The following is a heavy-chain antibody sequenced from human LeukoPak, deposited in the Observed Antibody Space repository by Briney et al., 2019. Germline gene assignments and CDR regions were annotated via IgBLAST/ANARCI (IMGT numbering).Heavy chain of an antibody. V-gene: IGHV4-38-2*02. D-gene: IGHD3-22*01. J-gene: IGHJ3*02. CDR2: IYHSGST. CDR1: GYSISSGYY. CDR3: ARDPLYDSSGYYRGDAFDI. Sequence: PSETLSLTCTVSGYSISSGYYWGWIRQPPGKGLEWIGSIYHSGSTYYNPSLKSRVTISVDTSKNQFSLKLSSVTAADTAVYYCARDPLYDSSGYYRGDAFDIWGQGTMVTVSS.